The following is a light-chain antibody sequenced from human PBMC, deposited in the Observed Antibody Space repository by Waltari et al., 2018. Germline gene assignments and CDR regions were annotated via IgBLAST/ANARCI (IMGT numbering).Light chain of an antibody. CDR1: QSVSSNSHSKNY. V-gene: IGKV4-1*01. CDR3: QQYDSPPYA. Sequence: DIVMTQSPDSLAVSLGARATINCKSSQSVSSNSHSKNYLAWYQQKPGQPPKLLISWASTRESGVPDRFSGSGSGTDFTLTISSLQAEDVAVYYCQQYDSPPYAFGQGTKLEIK. J-gene: IGKJ2*01. CDR2: WAS.